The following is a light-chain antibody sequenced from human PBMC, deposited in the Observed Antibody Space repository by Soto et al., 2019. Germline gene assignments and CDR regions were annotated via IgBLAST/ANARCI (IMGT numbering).Light chain of an antibody. CDR2: YDS. Sequence: SYELTQPPSVSVAPGKTARITCGGNNIGSKSVHWYQQKPGQAPVLVIYYDSDRPSGIPERFSGSHSGNTATLTISGVEAGDEADYYCQVWDSSSDNPVFGTGTKVTVL. CDR1: NIGSKS. CDR3: QVWDSSSDNPV. J-gene: IGLJ1*01. V-gene: IGLV3-21*04.